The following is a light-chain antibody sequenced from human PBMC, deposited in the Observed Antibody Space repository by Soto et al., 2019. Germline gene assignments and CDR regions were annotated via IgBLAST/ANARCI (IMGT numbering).Light chain of an antibody. J-gene: IGKJ1*01. CDR3: QQYNSYWT. CDR1: QSISSS. CDR2: DAS. Sequence: DFQMTQSPCTRPVTVRDQVTIICRASQSISSSLAWYQQKPGKAPKVLLYDASSLKSGVPSRFSGSGSGTEFTLTINSLQPDDFASYYCQQYNSYWTFGQGTKVDIK. V-gene: IGKV1-5*02.